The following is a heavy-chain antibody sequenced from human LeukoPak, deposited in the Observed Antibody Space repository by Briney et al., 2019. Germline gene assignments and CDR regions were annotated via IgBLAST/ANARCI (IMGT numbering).Heavy chain of an antibody. CDR1: GYTFTSYG. Sequence: ASVKVSCKASGYTFTSYGISWVRQAPGQGLEWMGWISAYNGNTNYAQKLQGRVTMTTDTSTSTAYMELRSLRSVDTAVYYCARDWDTAMVMFYYYYMDVWGKGTTVTVSS. J-gene: IGHJ6*03. D-gene: IGHD5-18*01. CDR2: ISAYNGNT. V-gene: IGHV1-18*01. CDR3: ARDWDTAMVMFYYYYMDV.